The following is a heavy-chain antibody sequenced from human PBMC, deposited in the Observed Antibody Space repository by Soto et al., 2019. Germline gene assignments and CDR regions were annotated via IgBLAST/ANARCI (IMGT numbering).Heavy chain of an antibody. CDR3: ARLEGGYNCDY. V-gene: IGHV1-69*02. CDR1: GGTFSSYT. Sequence: ASVKVSCKASGGTFSSYTISWVRQAPGQGLEWMGRIIPILGIANYAQKFQGRVTITADKSTSTAYMELSSLRSEDTAVYYCARLEGGYNCDYWGQGTLVTVSS. D-gene: IGHD5-12*01. CDR2: IIPILGIA. J-gene: IGHJ4*02.